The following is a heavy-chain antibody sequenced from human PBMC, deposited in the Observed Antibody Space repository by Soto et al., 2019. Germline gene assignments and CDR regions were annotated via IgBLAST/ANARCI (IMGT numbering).Heavy chain of an antibody. CDR2: ISAYNGNT. Sequence: ASLKVSCKASGYTFTTYGISWVRQAPGQGLEWMGWISAYNGNTNYAQKLQGRVTMTTDTSTSTAYMELRSLTSDDTAVYYCAKDSPPVDYWGQGTLVTVSS. CDR1: GYTFTTYG. J-gene: IGHJ4*02. V-gene: IGHV1-18*01. CDR3: AKDSPPVDY.